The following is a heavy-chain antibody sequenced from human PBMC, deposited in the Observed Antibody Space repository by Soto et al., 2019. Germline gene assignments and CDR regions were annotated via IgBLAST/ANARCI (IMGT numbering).Heavy chain of an antibody. Sequence: GESLKISCAASGFTFSDYYMSWIRQAPGKGLEWVSYISSSGSTIYYADSVKGRFTISREHAKNSLYLQMNSMRAEDTAVDYCARENLLGRITIFGLVPNRMDAWGQGP. V-gene: IGHV3-11*01. CDR1: GFTFSDYY. J-gene: IGHJ6*02. CDR2: ISSSGSTI. CDR3: ARENLLGRITIFGLVPNRMDA. D-gene: IGHD3-3*01.